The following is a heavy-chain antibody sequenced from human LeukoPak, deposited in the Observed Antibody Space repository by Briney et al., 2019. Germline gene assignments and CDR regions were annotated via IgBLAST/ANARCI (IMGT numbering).Heavy chain of an antibody. D-gene: IGHD3-16*02. V-gene: IGHV4-4*07. J-gene: IGHJ4*02. Sequence: SETLSLTCTVSGGSISSYYWSWIRQPAGKGLEWIGRIYTSGSTNYNPSLKSRVTISVDTSKNQFSLKLSSVTAADTAVYYCARRRPGDYVWGSYRNGDYFDYWGQGTLVTVSS. CDR2: IYTSGST. CDR3: ARRRPGDYVWGSYRNGDYFDY. CDR1: GGSISSYY.